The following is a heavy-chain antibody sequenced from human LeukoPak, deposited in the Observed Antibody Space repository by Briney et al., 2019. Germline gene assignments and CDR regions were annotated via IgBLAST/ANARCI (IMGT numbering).Heavy chain of an antibody. D-gene: IGHD3-22*01. CDR3: ARGDYYDSSGYYIIDY. J-gene: IGHJ4*02. CDR2: IYHSGST. CDR1: GGSFSGYY. V-gene: IGHV4-34*01. Sequence: SETLSLTCAVYGGSFSGYYWSWIRQPPGKGLEWIGEIYHSGSTNYNPSLKSRVTISVDKSKNQFSLKLSSVTAADTAVYYCARGDYYDSSGYYIIDYWGQGTLVTVSS.